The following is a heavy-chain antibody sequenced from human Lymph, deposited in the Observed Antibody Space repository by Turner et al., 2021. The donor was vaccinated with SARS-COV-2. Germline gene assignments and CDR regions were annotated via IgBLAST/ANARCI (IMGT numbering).Heavy chain of an antibody. CDR3: AGVDGHCTRTSCYWDYYFGMDV. Sequence: VQLVQSGAEGKKPGASVKVSCKASGYTFTSYDINWVRQATGQGLEWMGWMNPDSGDTGYAQKCSGRVTMTRDTCISTAYMELSSLRSEDTAVYYCAGVDGHCTRTSCYWDYYFGMDVWGQGTTVTVSS. V-gene: IGHV1-8*01. CDR2: MNPDSGDT. D-gene: IGHD2-2*01. CDR1: GYTFTSYD. J-gene: IGHJ6*02.